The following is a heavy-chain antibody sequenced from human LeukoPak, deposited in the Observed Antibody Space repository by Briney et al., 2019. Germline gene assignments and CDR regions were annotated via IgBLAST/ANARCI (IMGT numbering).Heavy chain of an antibody. CDR1: GFTFSNYA. J-gene: IGHJ4*02. D-gene: IGHD2-15*01. CDR3: ARQLGYCSDGSCYFGY. Sequence: PGGSLRLSCAATGFTFSNYAMSWVRQAPGRGLEWVSAISNNGGSTYDADSMKGRFTISRDNSKNTLHLQMNSLRAEDTAVYHCARQLGYCSDGSCYFGYWGQGTLVTVSS. CDR2: ISNNGGST. V-gene: IGHV3-23*01.